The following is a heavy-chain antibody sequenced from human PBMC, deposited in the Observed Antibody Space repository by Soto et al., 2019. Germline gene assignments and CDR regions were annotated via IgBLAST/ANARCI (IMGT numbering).Heavy chain of an antibody. Sequence: GASVKVSCKASGYTFTSYGISWVRQALGQGLEWMGWISAYNCNTNYAQKLQGRVTMTTDTSTSTAYMELRSLRSDDTAVYYCARTTYCSGGSCYSAFDIWGQGTMVTVSS. CDR3: ARTTYCSGGSCYSAFDI. CDR2: ISAYNCNT. J-gene: IGHJ3*02. V-gene: IGHV1-18*01. CDR1: GYTFTSYG. D-gene: IGHD2-15*01.